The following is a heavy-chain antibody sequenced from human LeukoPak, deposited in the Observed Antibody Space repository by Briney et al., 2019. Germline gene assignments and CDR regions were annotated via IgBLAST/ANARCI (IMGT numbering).Heavy chain of an antibody. D-gene: IGHD2-15*01. CDR2: IYYSGST. J-gene: IGHJ5*02. CDR1: GGSISSYY. V-gene: IGHV4-59*12. CDR3: ARGVVVAATHWFDP. Sequence: SETLSLTCTVSGGSISSYYWSWIRQPPGKGLEWIGSIYYSGSTYYNPSLKSRVTISVDTSKNQFSLKLTSVTAADTAVYYCARGVVVAATHWFDPWGQGTLVTVSS.